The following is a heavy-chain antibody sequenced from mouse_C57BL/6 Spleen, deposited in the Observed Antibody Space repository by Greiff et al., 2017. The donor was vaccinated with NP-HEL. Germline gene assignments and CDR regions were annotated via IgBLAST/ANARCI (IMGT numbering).Heavy chain of an antibody. CDR2: INPNNGGT. D-gene: IGHD2-4*01. V-gene: IGHV1-18*01. CDR3: ARKDDYDRGGYYAMDY. J-gene: IGHJ4*01. CDR1: GYTFTDYN. Sequence: EVKLQESGPELVKPGASVKIPCKASGYTFTDYNMDWVKQSHGKSLEWIGDINPNNGGTIYNQKFKGKATLTVDKSSSTAYMELRSLTSEDTAVYYCARKDDYDRGGYYAMDYWGQGTSVTVSS.